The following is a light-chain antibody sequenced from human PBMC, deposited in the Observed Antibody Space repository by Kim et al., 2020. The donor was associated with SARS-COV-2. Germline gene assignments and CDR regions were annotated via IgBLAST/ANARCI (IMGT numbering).Light chain of an antibody. V-gene: IGLV4-69*01. Sequence: QPVLTQSPSASASLRASVKLTCTLSSGHSSYAIAWHQQQPEKGPRYLMKLNSDGSHRKGDGIPDRFSVSSSGAERYLTISSLQSEDEADYYCQAWDTAVQGVFGGGTQLTVL. CDR2: LNSDGSH. CDR3: QAWDTAVQGV. J-gene: IGLJ3*02. CDR1: SGHSSYA.